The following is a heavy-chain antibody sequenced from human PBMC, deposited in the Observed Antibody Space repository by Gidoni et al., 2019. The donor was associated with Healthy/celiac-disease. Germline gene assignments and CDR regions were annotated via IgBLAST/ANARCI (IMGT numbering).Heavy chain of an antibody. V-gene: IGHV4-34*01. CDR2: INHSGST. CDR1: GGSFSGYY. CDR3: ARCTGSEGGSGRLVGDGVPDY. J-gene: IGHJ4*02. D-gene: IGHD3-16*01. Sequence: QVQLQQWGAGLLKPSETLSLTCAVYGGSFSGYYWSWIRQPPGKGLEWIGEINHSGSTNYNPSLKSRVTISVDTSKNQFSLKLSSVTAADTAVYYCARCTGSEGGSGRLVGDGVPDYWGQGTLVTVSS.